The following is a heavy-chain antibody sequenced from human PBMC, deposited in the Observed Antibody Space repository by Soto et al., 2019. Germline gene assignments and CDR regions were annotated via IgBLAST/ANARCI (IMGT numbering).Heavy chain of an antibody. Sequence: GGSLRLSCAASGFTVSSNYMSWVRQAPGKGLEWVSVIYSGGSTYYADSVKGRFTISRDNSKNTLYLQMNSLRAEDTAVYYCARDRAVAGTKPDYYYGMDVWGQGTTVTVSS. CDR1: GFTVSSNY. J-gene: IGHJ6*02. CDR3: ARDRAVAGTKPDYYYGMDV. CDR2: IYSGGST. D-gene: IGHD6-19*01. V-gene: IGHV3-53*01.